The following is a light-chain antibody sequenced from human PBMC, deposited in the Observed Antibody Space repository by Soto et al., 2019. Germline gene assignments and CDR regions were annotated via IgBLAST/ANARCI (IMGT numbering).Light chain of an antibody. CDR2: GAS. Sequence: EIVLTQSPGTLSLSPGERATLSCRASQNLGSSYLAWYQQKPGQAPRLLIYGASTRAAGIPDRFSGSGSGTDFTLTISRLEPEDCALYSCQQYGNSPEFGQGPKVEIK. J-gene: IGKJ1*01. CDR3: QQYGNSPE. CDR1: QNLGSSY. V-gene: IGKV3-20*01.